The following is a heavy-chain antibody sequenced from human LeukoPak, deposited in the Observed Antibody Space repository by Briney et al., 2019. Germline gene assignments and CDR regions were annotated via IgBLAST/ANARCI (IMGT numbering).Heavy chain of an antibody. Sequence: GESLKISCKGSGYSFTNYWIGWVRQMPGKGLEWMGIIYPGDSDTRYSPSFHGHVTISADKSITTAYLQWSSLKASDTAMYYCARLGYCNGGSCYPYYYWGQGTLVTVSS. CDR1: GYSFTNYW. CDR3: ARLGYCNGGSCYPYYY. V-gene: IGHV5-51*01. D-gene: IGHD2-15*01. J-gene: IGHJ4*02. CDR2: IYPGDSDT.